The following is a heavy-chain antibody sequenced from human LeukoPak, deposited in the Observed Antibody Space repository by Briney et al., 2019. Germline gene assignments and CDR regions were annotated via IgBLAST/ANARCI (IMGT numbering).Heavy chain of an antibody. V-gene: IGHV3-30*02. CDR3: AKDIGIAAAGDY. CDR1: GFTFSSYG. J-gene: IGHJ4*02. Sequence: GGSLRLSCAASGFTFSSYGMHWVRQAPGKGLEWVAFIRYDGSNKYYAGSVKGRFTISRDNSKNTLYLQMNSLRAEDTAVYYCAKDIGIAAAGDYWGQGTLVTVSS. CDR2: IRYDGSNK. D-gene: IGHD6-13*01.